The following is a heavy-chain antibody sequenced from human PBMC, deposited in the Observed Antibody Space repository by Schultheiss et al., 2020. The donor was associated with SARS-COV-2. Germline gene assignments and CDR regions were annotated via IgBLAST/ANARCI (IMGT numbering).Heavy chain of an antibody. Sequence: AGSLRLSCAASGFTFSRYAMSWVRQAPGEGLEWVSVIYSGGSTYYADSVRGRFTISRDNSKNTLYLQMNSLRAEDTAVYYCAKDVNWENGYWGQGTLVTVSS. CDR1: GFTFSRYA. D-gene: IGHD7-27*01. J-gene: IGHJ4*02. CDR2: IYSGGST. V-gene: IGHV3-23*03. CDR3: AKDVNWENGY.